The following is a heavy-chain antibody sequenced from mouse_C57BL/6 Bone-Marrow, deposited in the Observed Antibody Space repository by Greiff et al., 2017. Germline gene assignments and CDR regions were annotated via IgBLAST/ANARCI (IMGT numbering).Heavy chain of an antibody. J-gene: IGHJ4*01. D-gene: IGHD2-4*01. CDR2: INPNYGTT. V-gene: IGHV1-39*01. CDR3: ARGYDYDYAKDY. Sequence: EVQLQQSGPELVKPGASVKISCKASGYSFTDYNMNWVKQSNGKSLEWIGVINPNYGTTSYNQKFTGKATLTANQSSSTAYMQHNSLTSEDSAVYYGARGYDYDYAKDYWDQGTSVTVSS. CDR1: GYSFTDYN.